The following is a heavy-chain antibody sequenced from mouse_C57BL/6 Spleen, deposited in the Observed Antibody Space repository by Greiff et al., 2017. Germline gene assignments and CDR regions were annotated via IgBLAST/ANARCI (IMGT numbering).Heavy chain of an antibody. J-gene: IGHJ4*01. Sequence: QVQLQQPGAELVKPGASVKMSCKASGYTFTSYWITWVKQRPGQGLEWIGVIHPGSGSTNYNEKFKSKATLTVDTSSSTAYMQLSSLTSEDSAVYYCAREDYDGAMDYWGQGTSVTVSS. V-gene: IGHV1-55*01. CDR2: IHPGSGST. CDR1: GYTFTSYW. CDR3: AREDYDGAMDY. D-gene: IGHD2-4*01.